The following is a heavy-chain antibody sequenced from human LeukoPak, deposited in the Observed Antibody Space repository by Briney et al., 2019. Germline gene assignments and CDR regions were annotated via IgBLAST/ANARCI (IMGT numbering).Heavy chain of an antibody. CDR2: ISYIGGNT. Sequence: PGGSLRLSCAASGFTFSSYAMSWVRQAPGKGLEWVSAISYIGGNTYYADSVKGRFTISRDNSKSTVYLQMNSLRDEDTAVYYCAKLGDAAISDYWGQGTLVTVSS. CDR3: AKLGDAAISDY. J-gene: IGHJ4*02. CDR1: GFTFSSYA. D-gene: IGHD5-18*01. V-gene: IGHV3-23*01.